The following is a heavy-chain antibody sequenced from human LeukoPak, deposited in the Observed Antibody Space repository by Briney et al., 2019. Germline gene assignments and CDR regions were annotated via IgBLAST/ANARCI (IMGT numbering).Heavy chain of an antibody. D-gene: IGHD6-13*01. CDR2: IYHSGST. CDR1: GYSISSGYY. J-gene: IGHJ5*02. V-gene: IGHV4-38-2*02. Sequence: PSETLSLTCTVSGYSISSGYYWGWLRQPPGKGLEWIGSIYHSGSTYYNPSLKSQVTISVDTSKNQFSLKLTSVTAADTAVYYCARGYSSSWYLNWFDPWGQGTLVTVSS. CDR3: ARGYSSSWYLNWFDP.